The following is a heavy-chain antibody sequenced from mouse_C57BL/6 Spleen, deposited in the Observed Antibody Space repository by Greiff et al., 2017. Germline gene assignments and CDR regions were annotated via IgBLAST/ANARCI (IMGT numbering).Heavy chain of an antibody. CDR2: IRSKRNNYAT. V-gene: IGHV10-1*01. J-gene: IGHJ1*03. CDR1: GFSFNTYA. CDR3: VRQGMYHHGSSWYVDV. D-gene: IGHD1-1*01. Sequence: EVQLVESGGGLVQPKGSLKLSCAASGFSFNTYAMNWVRQAPGKGLEWVARIRSKRNNYATSYADSVKDRFTISRDDSESMLYLQLNNLKTEDTAMYYCVRQGMYHHGSSWYVDVWGTGTTVTVSS.